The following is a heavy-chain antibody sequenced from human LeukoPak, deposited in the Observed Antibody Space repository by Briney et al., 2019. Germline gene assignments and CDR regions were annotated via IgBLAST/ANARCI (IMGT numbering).Heavy chain of an antibody. V-gene: IGHV3-30-3*01. CDR2: ISYDGSNK. CDR3: AREFLAAGFDY. J-gene: IGHJ4*02. CDR1: GFTFSSYA. Sequence: GRSLRLSCAASGFTFSSYAMHWVRQAPGKGLEWVVVISYDGSNKYYADSVKGRFTISRDNSKNTLYLQMNSLRAEDTAVYYCAREFLAAGFDYWGQGTLVTVSS. D-gene: IGHD6-13*01.